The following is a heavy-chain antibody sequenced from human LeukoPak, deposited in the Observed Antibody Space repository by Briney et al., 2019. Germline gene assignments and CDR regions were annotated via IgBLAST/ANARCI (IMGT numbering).Heavy chain of an antibody. CDR3: ASQGLRFLEWLT. CDR2: IYYSGST. D-gene: IGHD3-3*01. CDR1: GGSISSYY. Sequence: SETLSLTCTVSGGSISSYYWSWIRQPPGKGLVWIGYIYYSGSTNYNPSLKSRVTISVDTSKNQFSLKLSSVTAADTAVYYCASQGLRFLEWLTWGQGTLVTVSS. J-gene: IGHJ5*02. V-gene: IGHV4-59*01.